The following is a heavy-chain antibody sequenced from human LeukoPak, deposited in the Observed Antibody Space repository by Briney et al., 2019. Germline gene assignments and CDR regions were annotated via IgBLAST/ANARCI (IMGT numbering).Heavy chain of an antibody. CDR1: GGSISSSNYN. D-gene: IGHD3-22*01. Sequence: SETLSLTCTVSGGSISSSNYNWGWNPQPPGKGLVCVVTIYSSGRTFYNPSLKSRVTVSVDTSKNQFSLMLTSVTAADMAVYYCARDDYYYDTPSRAFDNWGQGTMVTVSS. CDR3: ARDDYYYDTPSRAFDN. V-gene: IGHV4-39*02. CDR2: IYSSGRT. J-gene: IGHJ3*02.